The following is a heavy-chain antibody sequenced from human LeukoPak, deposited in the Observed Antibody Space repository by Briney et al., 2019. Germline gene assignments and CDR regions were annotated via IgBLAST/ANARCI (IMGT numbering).Heavy chain of an antibody. CDR3: ARGPYSSNWYVDY. CDR2: ISRTGNSI. J-gene: IGHJ4*02. CDR1: GFTFSSYS. Sequence: PGGSLGLSCAASGFTFSSYSMNWVRLAPGKGLEWISYISRTGNSIYYADSVKGRFTISRDSAKNSLYLQMNSLRAEDTAVYYCARGPYSSNWYVDYWGQGTLVTVAS. V-gene: IGHV3-48*04. D-gene: IGHD6-13*01.